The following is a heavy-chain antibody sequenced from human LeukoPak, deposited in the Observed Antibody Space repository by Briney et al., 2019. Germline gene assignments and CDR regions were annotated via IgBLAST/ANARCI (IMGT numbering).Heavy chain of an antibody. Sequence: ASVKVSCKASGYIFTGYYIHWVRQAPGQGLEWMGWINPDSGGTNYAQKFQGRVTMTRDTSITTAYMELSSLRSDDTAVYYCARGTYYYDSSGYYYPDYWGQGTLVTVSS. J-gene: IGHJ4*02. D-gene: IGHD3-22*01. CDR1: GYIFTGYY. CDR3: ARGTYYYDSSGYYYPDY. CDR2: INPDSGGT. V-gene: IGHV1-2*02.